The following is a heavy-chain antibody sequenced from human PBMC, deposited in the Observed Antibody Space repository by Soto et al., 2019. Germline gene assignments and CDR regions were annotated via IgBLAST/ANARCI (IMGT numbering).Heavy chain of an antibody. CDR2: ISYDGSNK. CDR1: GFTFSSYA. CDR3: ARDVHGSGSYTDY. D-gene: IGHD3-10*01. Sequence: GGSLRLSCAASGFTFSSYAMHWVRQAPGKGLEWVAVISYDGSNKYYADSVKGRFTISRDNSKNTLYLQMNSLRAEDTAVYYCARDVHGSGSYTDYWGQGT. V-gene: IGHV3-30-3*01. J-gene: IGHJ4*02.